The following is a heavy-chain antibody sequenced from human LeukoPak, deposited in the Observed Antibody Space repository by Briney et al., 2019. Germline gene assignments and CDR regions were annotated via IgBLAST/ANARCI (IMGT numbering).Heavy chain of an antibody. CDR3: AREVDEFWSGYYSYYFDY. Sequence: SETLSLTCTVSGGSISSYYWSWIRQPAGKGPEWIGRIYTSGSTNYNPSLKSRVTMSVDTSKNQFSLKLSSVTAADTAVYYCAREVDEFWSGYYSYYFDYWGQGTLVTVSS. CDR1: GGSISSYY. D-gene: IGHD3-3*01. CDR2: IYTSGST. J-gene: IGHJ4*02. V-gene: IGHV4-4*07.